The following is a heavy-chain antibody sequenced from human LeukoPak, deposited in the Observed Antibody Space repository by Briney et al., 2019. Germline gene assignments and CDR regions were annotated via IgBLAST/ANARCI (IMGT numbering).Heavy chain of an antibody. CDR2: TRNKPNTYTT. D-gene: IGHD3-22*01. Sequence: PGGSLRLSCAASGFTFSDHYMDWVRQAPGKGLEWVGRTRNKPNTYTTQYAASVKGRFTISRDDSRDSLYLQMNSLKTEDTAVYYCARERYYYDTSGYRDGFDIWGQGTMVTVSS. J-gene: IGHJ3*02. CDR1: GFTFSDHY. V-gene: IGHV3-72*01. CDR3: ARERYYYDTSGYRDGFDI.